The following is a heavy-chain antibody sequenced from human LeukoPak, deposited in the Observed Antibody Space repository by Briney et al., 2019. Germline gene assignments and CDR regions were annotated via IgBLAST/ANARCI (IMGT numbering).Heavy chain of an antibody. D-gene: IGHD1-1*01. V-gene: IGHV1-24*01. J-gene: IGHJ3*02. CDR2: FEPEEGEHGET. Sequence: APVKVSCRVSGYSLSDLSIHWVRHVPGKGLEWMGGFEPEEGEHGETIYAQKFEGRLTLTEDTATDTAYMELVSLTSADTAVYYCATDRLEIYALHIWGQGTVVTVSS. CDR1: GYSLSDLS. CDR3: ATDRLEIYALHI.